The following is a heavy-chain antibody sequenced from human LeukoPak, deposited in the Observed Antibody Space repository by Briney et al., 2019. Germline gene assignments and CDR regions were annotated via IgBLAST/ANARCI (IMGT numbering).Heavy chain of an antibody. V-gene: IGHV3-33*01. CDR3: ARAYYYDSSGYAFDI. Sequence: GGSLRLSCAASGFTFSSYGMHWVRQAPGKGLEWVAVIWYDGSNKYYADSVKGRFTISRDNSKNTLFLQMNSLRAEDTAVYYCARAYYYDSSGYAFDIWGQGTMVTVSS. D-gene: IGHD3-22*01. CDR1: GFTFSSYG. J-gene: IGHJ3*02. CDR2: IWYDGSNK.